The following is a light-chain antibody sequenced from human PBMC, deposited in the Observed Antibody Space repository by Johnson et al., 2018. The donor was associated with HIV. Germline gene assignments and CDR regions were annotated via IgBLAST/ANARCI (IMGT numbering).Light chain of an antibody. CDR2: DNN. V-gene: IGLV1-51*01. J-gene: IGLJ1*01. CDR1: TSNIGNNY. Sequence: QSVLTQPPSVSAAPGQKVTISCSGSTSNIGNNYVSWYQQLPGTAPKLLIYDNNKRPSGIPDRFSGSKSGTSATLGITGLQTGDEADYYCGTWDSSLSGGVVGPWTKVTVL. CDR3: GTWDSSLSGGV.